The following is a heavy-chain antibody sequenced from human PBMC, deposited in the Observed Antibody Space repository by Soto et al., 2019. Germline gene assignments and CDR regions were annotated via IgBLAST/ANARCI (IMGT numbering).Heavy chain of an antibody. CDR1: GGSITNSNW. V-gene: IGHV4-4*02. CDR2: NYHAGST. J-gene: IGHJ4*02. Sequence: QVQLQESGPRLVKPSGTLSLTCSVSGGSITNSNWWTWVRLPPAKGLEWIGDNYHAGSTKYNPSLERRVTISVDTSKNQFALTLTSVTAADTAVYFCARGPPIVGNTTPLDSWGRGTLVTVSS. D-gene: IGHD1-26*01. CDR3: ARGPPIVGNTTPLDS.